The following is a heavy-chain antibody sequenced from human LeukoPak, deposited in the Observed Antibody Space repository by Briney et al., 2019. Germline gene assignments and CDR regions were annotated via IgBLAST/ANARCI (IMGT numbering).Heavy chain of an antibody. V-gene: IGHV3-9*01. CDR1: GGSISSYY. D-gene: IGHD1-14*01. J-gene: IGHJ5*02. CDR2: INWNSAST. CDR3: VKDRRNPYRPEGPFDP. Sequence: LSLTCTVSGGSISSYYWSWIRQPPGKGLEWVSGINWNSASTGYADSVKGRFTISRDNVMNSLYLQMNSLRPEDTALYYCVKDRRNPYRPEGPFDPWGQGTLVTVSS.